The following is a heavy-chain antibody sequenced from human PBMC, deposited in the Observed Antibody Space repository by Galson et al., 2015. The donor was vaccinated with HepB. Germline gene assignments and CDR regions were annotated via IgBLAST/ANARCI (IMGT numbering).Heavy chain of an antibody. J-gene: IGHJ6*02. CDR2: FDPEDGET. CDR1: GYTLTELS. D-gene: IGHD1-26*01. V-gene: IGHV1-24*01. Sequence: SVKVSCKVSGYTLTELSMHWVRQAPGKGLEWMGGFDPEDGETIYAQKFQGRVTMTEDTSTDTAYMELSSLRSEDTAVYYCATSKASGSIRWYYYYGMDVWGQGTTVTVSS. CDR3: ATSKASGSIRWYYYYGMDV.